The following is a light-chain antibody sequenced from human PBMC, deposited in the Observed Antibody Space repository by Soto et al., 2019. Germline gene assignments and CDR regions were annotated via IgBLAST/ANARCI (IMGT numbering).Light chain of an antibody. J-gene: IGKJ1*01. CDR2: KAS. CDR1: QTISSW. V-gene: IGKV1-5*03. CDR3: QHYNSYSEA. Sequence: DIPMTQSPSSLSGSVGDRVTIFCGASQTISSWLAWYQQKPGKAPKLLIYKASTLKSGVPSRFSGSGSGTEFTLTISSLQPDDFATYYCQHYNSYSEAFGQGTKVDIK.